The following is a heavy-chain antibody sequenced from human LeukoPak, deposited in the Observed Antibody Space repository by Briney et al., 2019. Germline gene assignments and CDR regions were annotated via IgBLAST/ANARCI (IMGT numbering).Heavy chain of an antibody. CDR3: AKVTFEGVDP. D-gene: IGHD2/OR15-2a*01. Sequence: GGSLRLSCAASGFTFSSYSMNWVRQAPGKGLEWVSAISGSGGSTYYADSVKGRFTISRDNSKNTLYLQMNSLRAEDTAVYYCAKVTFEGVDPWGQGTLVTVSS. J-gene: IGHJ5*02. CDR2: ISGSGGST. V-gene: IGHV3-23*01. CDR1: GFTFSSYS.